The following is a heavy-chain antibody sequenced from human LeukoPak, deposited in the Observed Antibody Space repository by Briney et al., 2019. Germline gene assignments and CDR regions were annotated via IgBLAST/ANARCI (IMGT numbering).Heavy chain of an antibody. CDR1: GYTFTGYY. Sequence: GASVKVSCKASGYTFTGYYMQWVRQAPGQGLEWMGWINPNSGGTNYAQKFLGRITMTRDTSISTAYMELSRLRSDDTAVYYCASATTYCGADCYPLDAFDIWGQGTMVTVSS. CDR2: INPNSGGT. CDR3: ASATTYCGADCYPLDAFDI. J-gene: IGHJ3*02. D-gene: IGHD2-21*02. V-gene: IGHV1-2*02.